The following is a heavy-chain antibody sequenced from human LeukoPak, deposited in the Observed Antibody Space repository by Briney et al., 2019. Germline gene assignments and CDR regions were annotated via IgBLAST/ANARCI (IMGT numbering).Heavy chain of an antibody. Sequence: GGSLRLSCTASGFTFSRFGMHWVRQAPGKGLEWVTVISYDGTNKYYVDSVKGRFTISRDNSKNTLYLQMNSLRAEDTAVYYCAKEGDGDYRYFDYWGQGTLVTVSS. CDR1: GFTFSRFG. CDR3: AKEGDGDYRYFDY. V-gene: IGHV3-30*18. D-gene: IGHD4-17*01. J-gene: IGHJ4*02. CDR2: ISYDGTNK.